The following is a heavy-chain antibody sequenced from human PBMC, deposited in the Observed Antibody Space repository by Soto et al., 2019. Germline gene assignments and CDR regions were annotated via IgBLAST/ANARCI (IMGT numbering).Heavy chain of an antibody. D-gene: IGHD2-15*01. CDR2: INQGGGEK. CDR3: ARDATYCLDC. J-gene: IGHJ4*02. V-gene: IGHV3-7*03. CDR1: VFTLSGYW. Sequence: GSLRLSCPASVFTLSGYWMAWVRQAPGKGLEWVANINQGGGEKYHVDSVKGRFTISRDNAENSLYLQMNSLRAEDTAVYYCARDATYCLDCWGRGTLVTVSS.